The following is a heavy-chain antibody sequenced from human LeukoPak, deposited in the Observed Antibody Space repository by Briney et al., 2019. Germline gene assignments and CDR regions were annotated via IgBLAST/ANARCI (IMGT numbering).Heavy chain of an antibody. Sequence: ASVKVSCKASGYTFINYGFSWVRQAPGQGLEWMGWISAYSGNTNYLQKFQGRVTMTTDTSTNTVYMELRSLRSDDTAVYYCARVSTSRVAGYDPQWYFDLWGRGTPVTVSP. D-gene: IGHD5-12*01. CDR3: ARVSTSRVAGYDPQWYFDL. J-gene: IGHJ2*01. CDR2: ISAYSGNT. V-gene: IGHV1-18*04. CDR1: GYTFINYG.